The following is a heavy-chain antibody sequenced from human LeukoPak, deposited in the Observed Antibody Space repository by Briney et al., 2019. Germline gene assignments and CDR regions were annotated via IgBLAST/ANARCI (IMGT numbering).Heavy chain of an antibody. CDR2: ISSSSSTI. V-gene: IGHV3-48*01. J-gene: IGHJ4*02. D-gene: IGHD3-22*01. CDR3: ARGAYYYED. CDR1: GFTFSSHS. Sequence: GGPLRLSCAASGFTFSSHSMNWVRQAPGKGLEWVSYISSSSSTIYYADSVKGRFTISRDNAKNSRYLQMNSLRAEDTAVYYCARGAYYYEDWGQGTLVTVSS.